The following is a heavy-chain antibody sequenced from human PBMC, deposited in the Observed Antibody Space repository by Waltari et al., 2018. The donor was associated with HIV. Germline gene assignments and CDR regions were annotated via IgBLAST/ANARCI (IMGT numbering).Heavy chain of an antibody. CDR2: ISYSGTT. J-gene: IGHJ4*02. V-gene: IGHV4-39*01. CDR3: VRHWVYGSVPSAIRTFDN. D-gene: IGHD3-10*01. CDR1: GDSISDTPFH. Sequence: QLQMQESGPGLVKPSETLSLTCSVSGDSISDTPFHSGWIRQPPGKGLEWIGSISYSGTTYSKASLSSRVIVSVDTPKNQFSLHLRSVTAADTAVYYCVRHWVYGSVPSAIRTFDNWGQGTLVTVSS.